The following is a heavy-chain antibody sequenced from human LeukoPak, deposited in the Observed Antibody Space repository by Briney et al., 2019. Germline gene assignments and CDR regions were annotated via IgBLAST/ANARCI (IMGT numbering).Heavy chain of an antibody. V-gene: IGHV4-39*01. J-gene: IGHJ1*01. CDR2: IYYSGST. CDR3: ARHKITIFGVVIIEYFQH. D-gene: IGHD3-3*01. Sequence: PSETLSLTCTVSGGSISSSSDYWGWIRQPPGKGLEWIGSIYYSGSTYYNPSLKSRVTISVDTSKNQFSLKLSSVTAADTAVYYCARHKITIFGVVIIEYFQHWGQGTLVTVSS. CDR1: GGSISSSSDY.